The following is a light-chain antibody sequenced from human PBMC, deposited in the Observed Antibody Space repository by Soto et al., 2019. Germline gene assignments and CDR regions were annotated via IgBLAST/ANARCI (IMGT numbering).Light chain of an antibody. CDR1: QSINGR. CDR3: QQYKGYPYT. CDR2: DVS. J-gene: IGKJ2*01. V-gene: IGKV1-5*01. Sequence: DIQMTQSPSTLSASIGDRVTITCRASQSINGRLAWYQQKPGRPPKLLIYDVSFLESGVPSRFSGSGSGTDFNLTISSLRTDDFATFYCQQYKGYPYTFGQGTRLDIQ.